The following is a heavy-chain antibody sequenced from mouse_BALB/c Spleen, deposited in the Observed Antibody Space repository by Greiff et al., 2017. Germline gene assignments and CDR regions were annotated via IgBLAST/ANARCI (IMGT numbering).Heavy chain of an antibody. V-gene: IGHV1S56*01. CDR1: GYTFTSYD. CDR3: ARHDYDEGWYFDV. CDR2: IFPGDGST. D-gene: IGHD2-4*01. J-gene: IGHJ1*01. Sequence: VQLQQSGAELVKPGASVKLSCKASGYTFTSYDINWVRQRPEQGLEWIGWIFPGDGSTKYNEKFKGKATLTTDKSSSTAYMQLSRLTSEDSAVYFCARHDYDEGWYFDVWGAGTTVTVSS.